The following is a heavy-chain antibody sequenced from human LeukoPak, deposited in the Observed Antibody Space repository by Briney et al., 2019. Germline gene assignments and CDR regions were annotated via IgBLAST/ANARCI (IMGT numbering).Heavy chain of an antibody. D-gene: IGHD2-2*01. V-gene: IGHV3-48*03. CDR2: ISGSGSTV. CDR1: GFTFSSYE. Sequence: GGSLRLSCAASGFTFSSYEMNWVRQAPGKGLEWVSYISGSGSTVYYADSVKGRFTISRDNAKNSLYLQMKSLRAEDTAVYYCARDPYGSKHDAFDIWGQGTMVTVSS. CDR3: ARDPYGSKHDAFDI. J-gene: IGHJ3*02.